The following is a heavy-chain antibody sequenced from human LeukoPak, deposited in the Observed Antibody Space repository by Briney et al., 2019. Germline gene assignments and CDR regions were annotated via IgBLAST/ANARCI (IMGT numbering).Heavy chain of an antibody. J-gene: IGHJ4*02. CDR1: GGSISSGGYS. D-gene: IGHD6-13*01. CDR3: ARGYSSSWLFDY. CDR2: IYHSGST. Sequence: PSQTLSLTRAVSGGSISSGGYSWSWIRQPPGKGLEWIGYIYHSGSTYYNPSLKSRVTISVDRSKNQFSLKLSSVTAADTAVYYCARGYSSSWLFDYWGQGTLVTVSS. V-gene: IGHV4-30-2*01.